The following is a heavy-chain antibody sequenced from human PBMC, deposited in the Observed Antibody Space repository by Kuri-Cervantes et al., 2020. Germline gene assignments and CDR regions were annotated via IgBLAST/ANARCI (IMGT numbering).Heavy chain of an antibody. Sequence: SETLSLTCTVSGGSISSGGYSWRWIRQPPGKGLEWIGDICHSGNTYYNPSLKSRLTISEDTSKNQFSLKLSSVTAADTAVYYCARAERMVRGVTNVDYWGQGTLVTVSS. CDR3: ARAERMVRGVTNVDY. D-gene: IGHD3-10*01. V-gene: IGHV4-30-2*01. J-gene: IGHJ4*02. CDR2: ICHSGNT. CDR1: GGSISSGGYS.